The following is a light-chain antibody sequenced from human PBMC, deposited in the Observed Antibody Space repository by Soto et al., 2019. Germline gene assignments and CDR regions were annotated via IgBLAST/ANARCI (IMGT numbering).Light chain of an antibody. Sequence: SYEVTQPPSESVSPGQTASITCSGDKLGDKYVSWYQQKPGQSPVLLIYQNTNRPSGIPERFSGSTSGNTATLTISGTQVTDEADYYCQAWDTNSFYVFGTGTKVTVL. CDR2: QNT. CDR1: KLGDKY. V-gene: IGLV3-1*01. J-gene: IGLJ1*01. CDR3: QAWDTNSFYV.